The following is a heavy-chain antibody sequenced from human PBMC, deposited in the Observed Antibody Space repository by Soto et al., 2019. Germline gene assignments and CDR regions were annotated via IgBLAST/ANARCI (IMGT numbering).Heavy chain of an antibody. J-gene: IGHJ4*02. D-gene: IGHD1-7*01. CDR2: ISGSGGST. CDR3: AQRATGTYFDY. Sequence: EVQLLESGGGLVQPGGSLRLSCAASGFTFSNYAMNWVRQAPGKGLEWVSVISGSGGSTYYADSVKGRFTISRDNSKNTLYLQMNSLRAEDTAVYYCAQRATGTYFDYWGQGTLVTVSS. V-gene: IGHV3-23*01. CDR1: GFTFSNYA.